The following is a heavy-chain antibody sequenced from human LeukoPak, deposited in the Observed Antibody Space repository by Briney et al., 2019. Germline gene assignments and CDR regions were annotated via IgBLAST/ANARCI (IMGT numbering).Heavy chain of an antibody. Sequence: GESLKISCKGSGYSFTSYWIGWVRQVPGKGLEWMGIIYPGDSDTRYSPSFQGQVTVSADKSISTAYLQWSSLKASDTAMYYCARVVGATRVPPYYFDYWGQGTLVTVSS. J-gene: IGHJ4*02. V-gene: IGHV5-51*01. D-gene: IGHD1-26*01. CDR2: IYPGDSDT. CDR3: ARVVGATRVPPYYFDY. CDR1: GYSFTSYW.